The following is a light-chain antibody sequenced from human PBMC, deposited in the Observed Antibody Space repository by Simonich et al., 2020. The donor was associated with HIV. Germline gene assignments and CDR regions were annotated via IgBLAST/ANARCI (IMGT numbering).Light chain of an antibody. CDR2: QAS. J-gene: IGKJ5*01. CDR3: QQYNTFPLT. V-gene: IGKV1-5*03. CDR1: QSISTL. Sequence: DIQMTQSPSTLSASVGERVTITCRPSQSISTLLAWYQKKPGKAPKLLIYQASSLESGVPSRFSGSGSGTEFTLTVSSLQPDDFATYYCQQYNTFPLTFGQGTRLEIK.